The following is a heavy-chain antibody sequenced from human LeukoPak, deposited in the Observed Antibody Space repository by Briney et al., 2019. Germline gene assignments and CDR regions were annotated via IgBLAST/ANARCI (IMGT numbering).Heavy chain of an antibody. CDR3: ARDGDSYGYGAVDI. J-gene: IGHJ3*02. D-gene: IGHD5-18*01. Sequence: PSETLSLTCTVSGGSISSYYWSWIRQPPGKGLEWIGYIYYSGSTNYNPSLKSRVTISVDTSKNQFSLKLSSVTAADTAVYYCARDGDSYGYGAVDILGQGTMVTVSS. CDR2: IYYSGST. CDR1: GGSISSYY. V-gene: IGHV4-59*01.